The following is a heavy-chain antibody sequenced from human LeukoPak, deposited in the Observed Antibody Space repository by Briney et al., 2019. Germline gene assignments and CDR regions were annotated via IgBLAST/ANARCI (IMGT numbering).Heavy chain of an antibody. CDR2: ISYDGSNK. CDR3: AKGRSGLDY. J-gene: IGHJ4*02. D-gene: IGHD5-24*01. V-gene: IGHV3-30*18. Sequence: GGSLRLSCAASGFTFSSYGMHWVRQAPGKGLEWVAVISYDGSNKYYADSVKGRFTISRDNAKNSLYLQMNSLRAEDTALYYCAKGRSGLDYWGQGTLVTVSS. CDR1: GFTFSSYG.